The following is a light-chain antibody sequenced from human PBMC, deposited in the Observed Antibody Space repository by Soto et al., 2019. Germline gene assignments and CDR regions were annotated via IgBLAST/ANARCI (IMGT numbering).Light chain of an antibody. CDR2: EGT. Sequence: QSALTQPASVSGSPGQSITISCTGTSSDVGNYNLVSWYQQHPGKAPILMIYEGTKRPSGVSNRFSGSKSGNTASLTISGLQAEDEADYYCCSYAGSTTWVFGGGTKLTVL. V-gene: IGLV2-23*01. CDR3: CSYAGSTTWV. J-gene: IGLJ3*02. CDR1: SSDVGNYNL.